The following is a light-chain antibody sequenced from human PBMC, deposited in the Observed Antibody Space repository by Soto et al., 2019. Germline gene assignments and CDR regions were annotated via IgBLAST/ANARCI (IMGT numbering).Light chain of an antibody. V-gene: IGKV3-20*01. J-gene: IGKJ1*01. CDR3: QQYMSSVT. CDR2: GAS. Sequence: EIVLTQSPGSLSLSPGQRATLSGRASQSVDTTFFAWYQKTPGQAPRLLIYGASKRATGIPDRFSGSGSGTDFTLIISRMEPEDFAVYYCQQYMSSVTFGQGTKVEIK. CDR1: QSVDTTF.